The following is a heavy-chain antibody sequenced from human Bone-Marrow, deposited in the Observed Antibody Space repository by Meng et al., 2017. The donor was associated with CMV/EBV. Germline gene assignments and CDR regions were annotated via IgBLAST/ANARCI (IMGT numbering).Heavy chain of an antibody. CDR1: GGTFSSYT. CDR3: ARTPQWAYCSGGSCFSNWFDP. V-gene: IGHV1-69*02. D-gene: IGHD2-15*01. Sequence: SVKVSCKASGGTFSSYTISWVRQAPGQGLEWMGRIIPILGIANYAQKFQGRVTITADKSTSTAYMELSRLRSEDTAVYYCARTPQWAYCSGGSCFSNWFDPWGQGTLVTVSS. CDR2: IIPILGIA. J-gene: IGHJ5*02.